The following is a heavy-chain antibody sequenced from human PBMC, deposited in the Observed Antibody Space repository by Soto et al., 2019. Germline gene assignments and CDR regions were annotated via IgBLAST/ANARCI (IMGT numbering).Heavy chain of an antibody. CDR2: IIPLFGTA. CDR1: GGPFITYA. D-gene: IGHD3-22*01. J-gene: IGHJ4*02. CDR3: ARGVHYDSSGYYYFY. V-gene: IGHV1-69*01. Sequence: SVKVSCKASGGPFITYAIYWVRQSPGQGLEWMGGIIPLFGTAKYAQNFQGRITITADESTNTAYMELRSLRSQDTAVYYCARGVHYDSSGYYYFYWGQGTLVTVSS.